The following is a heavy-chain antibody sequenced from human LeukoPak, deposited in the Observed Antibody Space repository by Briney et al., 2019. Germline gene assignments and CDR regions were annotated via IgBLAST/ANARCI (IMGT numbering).Heavy chain of an antibody. Sequence: GGSLRLSCAASGFTFSSYGMHWVRQAPGKGLEWVAFIRYDGSNEYYANSVKGRFTISRDNSKNTLYLQMSSLRPEDTAVYYCAKDQRITMIVVVTPFDDWGQGTLVTVSS. V-gene: IGHV3-30*02. CDR1: GFTFSSYG. CDR3: AKDQRITMIVVVTPFDD. D-gene: IGHD3-22*01. CDR2: IRYDGSNE. J-gene: IGHJ4*02.